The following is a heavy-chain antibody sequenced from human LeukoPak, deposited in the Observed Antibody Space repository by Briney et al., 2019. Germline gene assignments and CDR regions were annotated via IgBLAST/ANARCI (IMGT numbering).Heavy chain of an antibody. CDR2: IYSGGST. J-gene: IGHJ5*02. D-gene: IGHD3-9*01. Sequence: GGSLRLSCAASGFTVSSNYMSWVRQAPGKGLEWVSVIYSGGSTYYADSVKGRFTISRDNSKNTLYLQMNSLRAEDTAVYYCARASHGPRYFDWLLSDLGFDPWGQGTLVTVSS. CDR3: ARASHGPRYFDWLLSDLGFDP. V-gene: IGHV3-66*01. CDR1: GFTVSSNY.